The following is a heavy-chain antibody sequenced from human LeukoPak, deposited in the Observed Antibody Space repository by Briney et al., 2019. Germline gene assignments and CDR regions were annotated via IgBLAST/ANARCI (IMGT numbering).Heavy chain of an antibody. CDR2: IIPIFGTA. V-gene: IGHV1-69*13. Sequence: ASVKVSCKASGGTFSSYAISWVRQAPGQGLEWMGGIIPIFGTANYAQKFQGRVTITADESTSTAYMELSSLRSEDTAVYYCASTRGKAALLGWFDPWGQGTLVTVSS. CDR1: GGTFSSYA. D-gene: IGHD6-6*01. CDR3: ASTRGKAALLGWFDP. J-gene: IGHJ5*02.